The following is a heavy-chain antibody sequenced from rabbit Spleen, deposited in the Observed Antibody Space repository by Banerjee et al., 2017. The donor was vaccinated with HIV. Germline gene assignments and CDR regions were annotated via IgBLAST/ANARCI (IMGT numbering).Heavy chain of an antibody. D-gene: IGHD1-1*01. V-gene: IGHV1S45*01. CDR3: ARDTSSSFSSYGMDL. CDR1: GFDFSSYY. Sequence: QEQLEESGGGLVKPEGSLTLTCKASGFDFSSYYMYWVRQAPGKGLEWIGCVYNDGSGSTWYASWAKGRFTISETSSTTMTLQMTSLTAADTATYFCARDTSSSFSSYGMDLWGPGTLVTVS. J-gene: IGHJ6*01. CDR2: VYNDGSGST.